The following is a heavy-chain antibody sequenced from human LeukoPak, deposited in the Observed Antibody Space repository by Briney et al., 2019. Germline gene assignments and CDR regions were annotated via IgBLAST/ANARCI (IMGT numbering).Heavy chain of an antibody. CDR2: IYYSGST. Sequence: PSETLSLTCTVSGGSISSGGYYWSWIRQHPGKGLEWIGYIYYSGSTYYNPSLKSRVTISVDTSKNQFSLNLASVTAADAAVYHCARGGIWFGDLSINYGMDVWGQGTTVTVSS. J-gene: IGHJ6*02. D-gene: IGHD3-10*01. CDR3: ARGGIWFGDLSINYGMDV. CDR1: GGSISSGGYY. V-gene: IGHV4-31*03.